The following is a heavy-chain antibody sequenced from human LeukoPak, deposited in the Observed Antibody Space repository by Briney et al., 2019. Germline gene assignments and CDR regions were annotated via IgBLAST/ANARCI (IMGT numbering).Heavy chain of an antibody. CDR2: IVVGSGNT. CDR1: GFTFTSSA. Sequence: GASVKVSCKASGFTFTSSAMQWVRQARGQRLEWIGWIVVGSGNTNYAQKFQERVTITRDMSTSTAYMELSSLRSEDTAVYYCARVSSNDFWSGYAYYFDYWGQGTLVTVSS. D-gene: IGHD3-3*01. J-gene: IGHJ4*02. V-gene: IGHV1-58*02. CDR3: ARVSSNDFWSGYAYYFDY.